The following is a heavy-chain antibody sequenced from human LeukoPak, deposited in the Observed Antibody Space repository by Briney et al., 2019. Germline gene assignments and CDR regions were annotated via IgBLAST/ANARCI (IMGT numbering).Heavy chain of an antibody. CDR2: IYYSGST. J-gene: IGHJ4*02. CDR3: ARRRGELYYFDY. D-gene: IGHD3-16*01. Sequence: SQTLSLTCTVSGGFISSGGYYWSWIRQHPGKGLEWIGYIYYSGSTYYNPSLKSRVTVSVDTSKNQFSLKLSSVTAADTAVYYCARRRGELYYFDYWGQGTLVTVSS. V-gene: IGHV4-31*03. CDR1: GGFISSGGYY.